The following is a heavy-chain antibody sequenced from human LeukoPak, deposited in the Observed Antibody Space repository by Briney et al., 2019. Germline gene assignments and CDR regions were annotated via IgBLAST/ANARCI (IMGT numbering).Heavy chain of an antibody. J-gene: IGHJ4*02. CDR2: IYYSGST. Sequence: SETLSLTCTVSGGSISSSSYYWGWIRQPPGKGLEWIGSIYYSGSTYYNPSLKSRVTISVDTSKNQFSLKLSSVTAADTAVYYSARLTDYYDSRRIDYWGQGTLVTVSS. D-gene: IGHD3-22*01. V-gene: IGHV4-39*01. CDR3: ARLTDYYDSRRIDY. CDR1: GGSISSSSYY.